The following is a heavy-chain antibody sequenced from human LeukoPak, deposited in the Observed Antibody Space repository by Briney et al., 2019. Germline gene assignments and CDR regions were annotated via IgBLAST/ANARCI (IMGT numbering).Heavy chain of an antibody. J-gene: IGHJ4*02. D-gene: IGHD6-25*01. CDR3: AREGGFYRPLDY. CDR2: VHLDGRT. CDR1: GGSVSSTNW. Sequence: SETLSLTCGVSGGSVSSTNWWTWIRQPPGKGLEWIGEVHLDGRTNFNPSLKSRLTMSVDLSENHVSLKLTSVTAADTAVYYCAREGGFYRPLDYSGQGTLVNVSS. V-gene: IGHV4-4*02.